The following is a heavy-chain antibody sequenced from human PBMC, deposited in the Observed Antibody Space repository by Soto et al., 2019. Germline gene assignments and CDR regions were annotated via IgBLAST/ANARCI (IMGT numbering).Heavy chain of an antibody. CDR1: GYTFTSYA. CDR2: IIPIFGTA. V-gene: IGHV1-69*13. CDR3: AREDRDRETGLVPAAIDGMDV. Sequence: GASVKVSCKASGYTFTSYAISWVRQAPGQGLEWMGGIIPIFGTASYAQKFQGRVTITADESTSTAYMELSSLRSDDTAVYYCAREDRDRETGLVPAAIDGMDVWGQGTTVTVSS. D-gene: IGHD2-2*01. J-gene: IGHJ6*02.